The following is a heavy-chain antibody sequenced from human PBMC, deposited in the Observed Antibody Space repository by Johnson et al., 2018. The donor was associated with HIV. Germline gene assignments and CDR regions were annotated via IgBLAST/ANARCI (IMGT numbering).Heavy chain of an antibody. J-gene: IGHJ3*02. V-gene: IGHV3-7*03. CDR1: GLTFNNYW. D-gene: IGHD1-26*01. CDR3: ATFGGGSFHAFDI. Sequence: VQLVESGGGLVQPGGSLRLSCAASGLTFNNYWMSWVRQAPGKGLEWVATIKGDGSGQDYVDSVKGRFTISRDNAKNSLYLQMNSLRAEDTAVYYCATFGGGSFHAFDIWGQGTMVTVSS. CDR2: IKGDGSGQ.